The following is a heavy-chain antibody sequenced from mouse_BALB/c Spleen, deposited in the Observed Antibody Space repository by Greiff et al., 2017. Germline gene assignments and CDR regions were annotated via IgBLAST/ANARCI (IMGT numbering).Heavy chain of an antibody. CDR3: ARHPRVVAYYFDY. D-gene: IGHD1-1*01. CDR1: GFAFSSYD. J-gene: IGHJ2*01. Sequence: EVKLQESGGGLVKPGGSLKLSCAASGFAFSSYDMSWVRQTPEKRLEWVAYISSGGGSTYYPDTVKGRFTISRDNAKNTLYLQMSSLKSEDTAMYYCARHPRVVAYYFDYGGQGTTLTVAS. V-gene: IGHV5-12-1*01. CDR2: ISSGGGST.